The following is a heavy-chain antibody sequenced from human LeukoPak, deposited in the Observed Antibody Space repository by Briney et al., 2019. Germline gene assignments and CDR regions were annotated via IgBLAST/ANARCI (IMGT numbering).Heavy chain of an antibody. CDR3: VRESGHNWFDP. V-gene: IGHV3-21*01. CDR1: GFTFSSYS. CDR2: ISSSSSYI. J-gene: IGHJ5*02. Sequence: GGSLRLSCAASGFTFSSYSMNWVRQAPGKGLEWVSSISSSSSYIYYADSVKGRFTISRDNAKNSLYLQMNSLRAEDTAVYYCVRESGHNWFDPWAREPWCPSPQ.